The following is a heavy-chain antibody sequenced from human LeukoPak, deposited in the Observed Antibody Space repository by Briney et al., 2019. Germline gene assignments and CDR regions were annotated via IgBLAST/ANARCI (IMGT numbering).Heavy chain of an antibody. V-gene: IGHV3-21*01. CDR1: RFTFSSYS. CDR3: ARDRYGGNSAPSY. J-gene: IGHJ4*02. CDR2: ISSSRSYI. D-gene: IGHD4-23*01. Sequence: GGSLRLSCAASRFTFSSYSMNWVRQAPGKGLEWVSSISSSRSYIYYTDSVKGRFTISRDNAKNSLYLQMNSLRAEDTAVYYCARDRYGGNSAPSYWGQGTLVTVSS.